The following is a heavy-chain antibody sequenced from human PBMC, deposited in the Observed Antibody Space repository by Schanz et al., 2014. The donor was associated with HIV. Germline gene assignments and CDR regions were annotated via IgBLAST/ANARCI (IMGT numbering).Heavy chain of an antibody. CDR1: GFTFSSYG. CDR2: KWYDGRNK. D-gene: IGHD1-20*01. V-gene: IGHV3-33*01. J-gene: IGHJ6*02. Sequence: QGQLVESGGGVVQPGRSLRLSCAASGFTFSSYGMHWVRQAPGKGLEWVAAKWYDGRNKYYADSVKGRFTISRDNSKKTLYLQMNSLRAEDTAVYYCARGEAITYYYHYYGMDVWGQGTTVTVSS. CDR3: ARGEAITYYYHYYGMDV.